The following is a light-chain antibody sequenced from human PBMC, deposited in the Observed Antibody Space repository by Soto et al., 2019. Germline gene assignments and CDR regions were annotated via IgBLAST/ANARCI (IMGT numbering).Light chain of an antibody. CDR2: SNN. J-gene: IGLJ3*02. CDR3: AAWDDSPNGQWV. V-gene: IGLV1-44*01. Sequence: QSVLTQPPSASGTPGQRVTISCSGSSSNIGSNTVNWYQQLPGTAPKLLIYSNNQRPSGVPDRFSGSKSGTSASLAISGLQSEDEADYYCAAWDDSPNGQWVFGGGTKLTVL. CDR1: SSNIGSNT.